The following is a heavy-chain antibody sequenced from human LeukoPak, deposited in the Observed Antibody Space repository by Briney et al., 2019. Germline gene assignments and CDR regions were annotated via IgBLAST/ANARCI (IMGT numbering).Heavy chain of an antibody. Sequence: SGGSLRLSCAASGFTFSNYAMTWVRQAPGKGLEWVSSISGSGDDTYYADAVKGRFTVSRDNSKNTLYVQMNSLRAEDTAVYYCAKGHAPSGGYADYWGQGTLVTVSS. CDR2: ISGSGDDT. J-gene: IGHJ4*02. V-gene: IGHV3-23*01. D-gene: IGHD1-26*01. CDR3: AKGHAPSGGYADY. CDR1: GFTFSNYA.